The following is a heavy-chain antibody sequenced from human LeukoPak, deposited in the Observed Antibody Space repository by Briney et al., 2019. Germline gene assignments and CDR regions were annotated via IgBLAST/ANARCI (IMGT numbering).Heavy chain of an antibody. CDR3: ARVSYGMLFPGF. CDR1: GYTFTGYY. V-gene: IGHV1-2*06. CDR2: INPNGGGT. J-gene: IGHJ4*02. Sequence: ASVKVSCKASGYTFTGYYVHWVRQAPGQGLEWMGRINPNGGGTNYAQKFQGRVAMTGDTSISTAYMELSRLRSDDTAVYYCARVSYGMLFPGFWGQGTLVTVSS. D-gene: IGHD3/OR15-3a*01.